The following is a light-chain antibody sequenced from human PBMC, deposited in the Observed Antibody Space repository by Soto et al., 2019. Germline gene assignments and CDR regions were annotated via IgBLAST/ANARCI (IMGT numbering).Light chain of an antibody. CDR3: TSYTTSITYV. V-gene: IGLV2-14*03. Sequence: QSALTQPASVSGSPGQSITISCTGTSSDFGDFNYVFWYQRHPGKAPKLLIYDVSNRPSGVSNRFSGSKSGDTASLTISGLQAEDEADYYCTSYTTSITYVFGTGTKVTVL. CDR2: DVS. J-gene: IGLJ1*01. CDR1: SSDFGDFNY.